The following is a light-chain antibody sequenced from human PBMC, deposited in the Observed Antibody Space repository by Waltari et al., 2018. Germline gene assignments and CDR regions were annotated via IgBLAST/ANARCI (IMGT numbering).Light chain of an antibody. Sequence: QSALTQPASVSGSPGQSITISCTGTSSDVGSFNLVSWHQQHPNKAPKLMIYQVSKRPSGLSNRFSGSKSGNTASLTISGLQAEDEAEYYCCSYGGSSTFVIFGGGTKLTVL. CDR3: CSYGGSSTFVI. CDR2: QVS. J-gene: IGLJ2*01. CDR1: SSDVGSFNL. V-gene: IGLV2-23*02.